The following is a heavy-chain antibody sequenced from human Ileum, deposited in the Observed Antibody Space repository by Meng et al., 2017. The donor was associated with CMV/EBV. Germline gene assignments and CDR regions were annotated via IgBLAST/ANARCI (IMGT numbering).Heavy chain of an antibody. CDR2: ISSSGDST. D-gene: IGHD2-8*02. V-gene: IGHV3-23*01. Sequence: GESLKISCAASGFSFGNYAMNWVRLPPGKGLEWVAGISSSGDSTNYADSVKGRFTISRDNSQNTLILQMNSLRAEDTAVYYCTTPPLNYDTYWFTYYFDNWGQGTLVTVSS. CDR3: TTPPLNYDTYWFTYYFDN. J-gene: IGHJ4*02. CDR1: GFSFGNYA.